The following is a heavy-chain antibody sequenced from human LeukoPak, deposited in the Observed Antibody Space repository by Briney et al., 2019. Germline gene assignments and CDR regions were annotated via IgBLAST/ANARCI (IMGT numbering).Heavy chain of an antibody. V-gene: IGHV1-2*02. Sequence: ASVTVSCKASGYTFTGYYMHWVRQAPGQGLEWMGWINPNSGGTNYAQKFQGRVTMTRDTSISTAYMELSRLRSDDTAVYYCARDSSSGAGFDYWGQGTLVTVSS. CDR3: ARDSSSGAGFDY. CDR1: GYTFTGYY. J-gene: IGHJ4*02. D-gene: IGHD6-13*01. CDR2: INPNSGGT.